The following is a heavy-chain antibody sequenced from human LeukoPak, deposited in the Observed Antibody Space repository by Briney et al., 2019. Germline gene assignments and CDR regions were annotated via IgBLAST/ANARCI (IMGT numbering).Heavy chain of an antibody. CDR3: ARDRSYDSSGYYPPDAFDI. V-gene: IGHV3-48*03. CDR2: ISSSGSTI. Sequence: PGGSLRLSCAASGFTFSSYEMNWVRQAPGKGLEWVSYISSSGSTIYYADSVKGRFTISRDNAKNSLYLQMNSLRAEDTAVYYCARDRSYDSSGYYPPDAFDIWGQGTMVTVSS. D-gene: IGHD3-22*01. J-gene: IGHJ3*02. CDR1: GFTFSSYE.